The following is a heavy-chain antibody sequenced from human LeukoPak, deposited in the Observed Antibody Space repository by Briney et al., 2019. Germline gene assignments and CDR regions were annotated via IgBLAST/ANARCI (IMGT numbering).Heavy chain of an antibody. J-gene: IGHJ4*02. CDR3: ATDLFGYFDR. CDR2: ISDSSDNI. D-gene: IGHD3-16*01. V-gene: IGHV3-23*01. CDR1: GFTFSSNG. Sequence: GGSLRLSCAASGFTFSSNGMSWVGQAPGGGLEWVSSISDSSDNIYYADSVKGRFITSRDNSKNTLFLQMHSLRAEDTAVYYCATDLFGYFDRWGQGTLVTVSS.